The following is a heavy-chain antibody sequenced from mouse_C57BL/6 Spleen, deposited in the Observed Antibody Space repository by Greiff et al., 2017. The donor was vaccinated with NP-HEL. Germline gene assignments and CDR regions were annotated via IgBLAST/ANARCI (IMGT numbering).Heavy chain of an antibody. CDR3: TATTVVARAMDY. Sequence: EVKVVESGAELVRPGASVKLSCTASGFNIKDDYMHWVKQRPEQGLEWIGWIDPENGDTEYASKFQGKATITADTSSNTAYLQLSSLTSEDTAVYYCTATTVVARAMDYWGQGTSVTVSS. D-gene: IGHD1-1*01. CDR2: IDPENGDT. V-gene: IGHV14-4*01. CDR1: GFNIKDDY. J-gene: IGHJ4*01.